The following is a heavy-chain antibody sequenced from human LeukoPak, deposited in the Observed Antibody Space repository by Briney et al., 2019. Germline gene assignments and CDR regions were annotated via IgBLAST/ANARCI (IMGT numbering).Heavy chain of an antibody. D-gene: IGHD2-2*01. CDR2: INPSGDGT. V-gene: IGHV1-46*01. CDR3: AKETPSTGWFDP. Sequence: ASVKVSCKASGHTFTIYYVHLVRQAPGQGLEWMGVINPSGDGTNYPQRFQGRVTLTRDTSTSTVYMELSSLRSEDTAIYYCAKETPSTGWFDPWGQGTLVTVSS. J-gene: IGHJ5*02. CDR1: GHTFTIYY.